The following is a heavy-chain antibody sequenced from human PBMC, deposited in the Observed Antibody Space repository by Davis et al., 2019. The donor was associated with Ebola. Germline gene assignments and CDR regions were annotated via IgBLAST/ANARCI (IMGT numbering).Heavy chain of an antibody. Sequence: SVKVSCKASGGTFSSYTICWVRQAPGQGLEWMGRINPILGIANYAQKFQGRVTITEDKSTSTAYMGLSCLGSEDTAVYYCAREDDVWFGDGYWVQGTLVTVSS. CDR2: INPILGIA. V-gene: IGHV1-69*04. CDR1: GGTFSSYT. D-gene: IGHD3-10*01. J-gene: IGHJ4*02. CDR3: AREDDVWFGDGY.